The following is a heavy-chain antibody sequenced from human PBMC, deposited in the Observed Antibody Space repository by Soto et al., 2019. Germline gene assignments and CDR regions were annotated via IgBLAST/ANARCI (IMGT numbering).Heavy chain of an antibody. CDR1: GFGFASYA. D-gene: IGHD6-19*01. Sequence: VQLLESGGDLVQPGGSLRLSCAASGFGFASYALNWVHQAPGKGLEWVSSISGSAVSSYYADSVKDRFTISRDNSKKTLYLQMNSLRAEDTAIYYCTKGGYAAGWYYFDYWGQGTLVTVSS. CDR2: ISGSAVSS. V-gene: IGHV3-23*01. CDR3: TKGGYAAGWYYFDY. J-gene: IGHJ4*02.